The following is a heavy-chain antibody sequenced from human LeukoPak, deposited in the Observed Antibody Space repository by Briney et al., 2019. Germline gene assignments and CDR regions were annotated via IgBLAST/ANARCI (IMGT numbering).Heavy chain of an antibody. CDR3: ARGAAGYSYG. V-gene: IGHV3-7*03. CDR1: GFTFSSYW. CDR2: INHNGNVN. D-gene: IGHD5-18*01. J-gene: IGHJ4*02. Sequence: GGSLRLSCAASGFTFSSYWMNWARQAPGKGLEWVASINHNGNVNYYVDSVKGRFTISRDNAKNSLYLQMSNLRAEDTAVYYCARGAAGYSYGWGQGTLVTVSS.